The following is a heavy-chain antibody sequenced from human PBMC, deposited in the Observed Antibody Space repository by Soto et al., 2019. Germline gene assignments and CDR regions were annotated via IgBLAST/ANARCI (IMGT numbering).Heavy chain of an antibody. CDR1: GFTFSGYN. CDR2: ISSTNSTK. CDR3: ARDLGYCVGPSCYLFAS. J-gene: IGHJ5*01. D-gene: IGHD2-21*01. V-gene: IGHV3-48*02. Sequence: GSLRLSCAASGFTFSGYNMNWVRQAPGKGLEWVSYISSTNSTKYYADSVKGRFTISRDNPKNSLYLQMNSLRDEDTAVYYCARDLGYCVGPSCYLFASWGQGTLVTVSS.